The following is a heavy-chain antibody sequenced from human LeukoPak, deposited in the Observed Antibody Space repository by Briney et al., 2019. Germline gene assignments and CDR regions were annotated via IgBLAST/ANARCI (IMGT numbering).Heavy chain of an antibody. CDR1: GGSTSSYY. V-gene: IGHV4-59*08. CDR3: ARHSSGMDV. D-gene: IGHD6-6*01. J-gene: IGHJ6*02. CDR2: IYYSGST. Sequence: ETPSLTCTVSGGSTSSYYWSWIRQPPGKGLEWIGYIYYSGSTNYNPSLKSRVTISVDTSKNQFSLELSSVTAADTAVYYCARHSSGMDVWGQGTTVTVSS.